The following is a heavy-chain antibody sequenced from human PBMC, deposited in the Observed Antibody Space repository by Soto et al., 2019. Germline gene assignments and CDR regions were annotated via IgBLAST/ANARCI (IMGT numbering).Heavy chain of an antibody. CDR1: GGTFSSDS. J-gene: IGHJ4*02. D-gene: IGHD2-15*01. CDR3: ARSGGRDRDFNY. CDR2: IIPMFDTP. V-gene: IGHV1-69*12. Sequence: QVQLVQSGAEVKKPGSSVKVSCKASGGTFSSDSFSWVRQAPGQGLEWMGGIIPMFDTPIYAQKSQDRGSMPAXXATSTAYMQLSSLRSGDTAVFYCARSGGRDRDFNYWGQGSLVTVSS.